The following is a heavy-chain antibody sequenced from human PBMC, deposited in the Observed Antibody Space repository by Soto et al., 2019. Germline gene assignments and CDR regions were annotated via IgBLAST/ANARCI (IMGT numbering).Heavy chain of an antibody. CDR2: ISYDGTNK. D-gene: IGHD3-10*01. J-gene: IGHJ6*04. V-gene: IGHV3-30-3*01. CDR1: GFTFSSYA. Sequence: QVQLVESGGGVVQPGRSLRVSCAASGFTFSSYAMHWVRQAPGKGLEWVAVISYDGTNKYYADSVKGRFTISRDNSKNTLCLQMNSLRAEDTAVYYCARGRGPYYYYGMDVWGKGTTVTVSS. CDR3: ARGRGPYYYYGMDV.